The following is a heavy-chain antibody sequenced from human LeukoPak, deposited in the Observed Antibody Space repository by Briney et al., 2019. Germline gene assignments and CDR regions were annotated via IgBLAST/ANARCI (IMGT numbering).Heavy chain of an antibody. J-gene: IGHJ6*02. CDR1: GYTFTSYD. CDR3: GRDRDLRGYYFGMDV. CDR2: MNPNSGNT. Sequence: GASVKVSCNASGYTFTSYDINWVRQATGQGLEWMGWMNPNSGNTGYAQKFQGRVTMTRNTSISTAYMELSSLRSEDTAVYYCGRDRDLRGYYFGMDVWGQGTTVTVSS. D-gene: IGHD5-24*01. V-gene: IGHV1-8*01.